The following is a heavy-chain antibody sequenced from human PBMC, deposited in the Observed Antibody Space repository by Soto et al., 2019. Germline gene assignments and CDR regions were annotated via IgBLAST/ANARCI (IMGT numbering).Heavy chain of an antibody. CDR2: ISSSSSYT. V-gene: IGHV3-11*05. J-gene: IGHJ4*01. CDR1: GFTFSDYY. D-gene: IGHD3-22*01. Sequence: QVQLVESGGGLVKPGGSLRLSCEASGFTFSDYYMSWIRQAPGKGLEWGSYISSSSSYTNYADSVKGRFTISRDNANNSLYLHLNSLIVEDTSVYDCARAPTYYYDSSGYYVDYWGHRTLVTVFS. CDR3: ARAPTYYYDSSGYYVDY.